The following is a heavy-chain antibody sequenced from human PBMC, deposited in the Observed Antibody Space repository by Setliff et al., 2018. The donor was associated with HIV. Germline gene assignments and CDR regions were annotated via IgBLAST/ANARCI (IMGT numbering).Heavy chain of an antibody. D-gene: IGHD5-18*01. J-gene: IGHJ6*02. CDR1: GYTFTRHY. CDR2: INPSGGST. CDR3: ARGADTARLPREYYYYYGMDV. V-gene: IGHV1-46*01. Sequence: GASVKVSCKASGYTFTRHYTHWVRQAPGQGLEWMGIINPSGGSTYSAQNFQGRVTLTRDTSTSTVYMELRSLRSEDTAMYYCARGADTARLPREYYYYYGMDVWGQGTTVTVSS.